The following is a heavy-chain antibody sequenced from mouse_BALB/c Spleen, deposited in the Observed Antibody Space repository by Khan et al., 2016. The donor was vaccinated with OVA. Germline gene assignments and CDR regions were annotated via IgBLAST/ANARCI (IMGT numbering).Heavy chain of an antibody. J-gene: IGHJ4*01. V-gene: IGHV9-3-1*01. CDR3: ARPPYFSYVMDN. Sequence: QVRLQQSGPELKKPGETVKISCKASGHTFTKYGMNWVKQAPGKGLKWMGWINTYTGEPTSADDFNGRFAFSLETSASTAYLQINNLKNEDTATYFCARPPYFSYVMDNWGQGTSVTVSS. CDR1: GHTFTKYG. D-gene: IGHD2-10*01. CDR2: INTYTGEP.